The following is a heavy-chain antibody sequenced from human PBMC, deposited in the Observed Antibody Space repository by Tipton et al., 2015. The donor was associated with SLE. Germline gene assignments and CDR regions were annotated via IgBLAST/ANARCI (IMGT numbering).Heavy chain of an antibody. J-gene: IGHJ4*02. Sequence: LRLSCTVFGGSISSHYWSWIRQPPGKGLEWIGSIYHSGSTYYNPSLKSRVTISVDTSKNQFSLKLSSVTAADTAVYYCARYITIFGVVMVYWGQGTLVTVSS. D-gene: IGHD3-3*01. V-gene: IGHV4-59*08. CDR3: ARYITIFGVVMVY. CDR1: GGSISSHY. CDR2: IYHSGST.